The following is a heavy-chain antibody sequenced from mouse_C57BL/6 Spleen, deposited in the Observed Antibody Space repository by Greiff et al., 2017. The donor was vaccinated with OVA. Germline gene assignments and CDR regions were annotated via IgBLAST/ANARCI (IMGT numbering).Heavy chain of an antibody. CDR2: INPGSGGT. Sequence: VQLQQSGAELVRPGTSVKVSCKASGYAFTNYLIEWVKQRPGQGLEWIGVINPGSGGTNYNEKFKGKATLTADKSSSTAYMQLSSLTSEDSAVYFCARFHYGSRNAMDYWGQGTSVTVSS. CDR3: ARFHYGSRNAMDY. D-gene: IGHD1-1*01. V-gene: IGHV1-54*01. J-gene: IGHJ4*01. CDR1: GYAFTNYL.